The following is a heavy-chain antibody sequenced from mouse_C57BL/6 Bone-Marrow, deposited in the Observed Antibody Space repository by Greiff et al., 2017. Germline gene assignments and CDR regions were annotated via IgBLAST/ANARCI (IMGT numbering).Heavy chain of an antibody. D-gene: IGHD4-1*01. Sequence: EVQLQESGGGLVKPGGSLKLSCAASGFTFSDYGMHWVRQAPEKGLEWVAYISSGSSTIYYADTVKGRFTISRDNAKNTLFLQMTSLRSEDTAMYYCARGLTGSYYYAMDYWGQGTSVTVSS. V-gene: IGHV5-17*01. CDR3: ARGLTGSYYYAMDY. CDR2: ISSGSSTI. J-gene: IGHJ4*01. CDR1: GFTFSDYG.